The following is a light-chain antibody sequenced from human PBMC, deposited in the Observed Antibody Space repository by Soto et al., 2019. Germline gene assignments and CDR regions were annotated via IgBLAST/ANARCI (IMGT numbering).Light chain of an antibody. CDR2: DAS. CDR3: QKSSNWPPIN. CDR1: QSVSNN. Sequence: EIVMPPSQATVSFSPGERAPLSCRASQSVSNNLAWFQKKPGQAPRLIIYDASNRATGIPARFSGSGSGTDFTLTIRRLEPEDFAVYYCQKSSNWPPINCGQGQQREIK. V-gene: IGKV3-11*01. J-gene: IGKJ5*01.